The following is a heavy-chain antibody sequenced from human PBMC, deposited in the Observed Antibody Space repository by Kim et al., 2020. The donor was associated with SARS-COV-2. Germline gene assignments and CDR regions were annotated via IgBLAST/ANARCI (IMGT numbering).Heavy chain of an antibody. CDR3: STDYGEIRDWRD. CDR2: IKSLATGGTI. D-gene: IGHD1-1*01. Sequence: GGSLRLSCAVSGFAFRDAWMNWVRQAPGKGLEWIGRIKSLATGGTINYAAPVLGRFTISRDDSKNTLYLQLNSLKTEDTGVYYCSTDYGEIRDWRDWGQGTLVSVS. J-gene: IGHJ4*02. CDR1: GFAFRDAW. V-gene: IGHV3-15*01.